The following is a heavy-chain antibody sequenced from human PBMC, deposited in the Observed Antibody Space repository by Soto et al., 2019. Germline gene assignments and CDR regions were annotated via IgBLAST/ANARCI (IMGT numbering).Heavy chain of an antibody. D-gene: IGHD2-15*01. J-gene: IGHJ4*02. V-gene: IGHV5-51*01. Sequence: GESLKISCKGSGYSFTSYWIGWVRQMPGKGLEWMGIIYPGDSDTRYSPSFQGQVTISADKSISTAYLQWSSLKASDTAMYYWARILEYCSGGSCYFEMGDYWGQGTLVTVSS. CDR2: IYPGDSDT. CDR3: ARILEYCSGGSCYFEMGDY. CDR1: GYSFTSYW.